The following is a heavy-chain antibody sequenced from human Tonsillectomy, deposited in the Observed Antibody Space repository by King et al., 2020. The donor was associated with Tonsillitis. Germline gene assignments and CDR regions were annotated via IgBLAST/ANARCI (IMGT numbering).Heavy chain of an antibody. CDR3: TRWTVTSNFDY. D-gene: IGHD3/OR15-3a*01. J-gene: IGHJ4*02. V-gene: IGHV3-49*04. CDR2: IGNSGTT. CDR1: GFTFGDYA. Sequence: QLVQSGGALVHPGRSLRLSCTTSGFTFGDYAVTWVRQAPGKGLEWVGSIGNSGTTEYAASVKGRFIISRDDSQSIAYLQMNSLKTEDTAVYSCTRWTVTSNFDYWGQGTLVTVSS.